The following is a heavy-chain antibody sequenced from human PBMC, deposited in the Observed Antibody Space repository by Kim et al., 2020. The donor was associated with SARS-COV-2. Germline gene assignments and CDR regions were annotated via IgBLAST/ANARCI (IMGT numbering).Heavy chain of an antibody. CDR1: GYTLTELS. CDR3: ATDLKSYYGSGYYFDY. V-gene: IGHV1-24*01. J-gene: IGHJ4*02. CDR2: FDPEDGET. Sequence: ASVKVSCKVSGYTLTELSMHWVRQAPGKGLEWMGGFDPEDGETIYAQKFQGRVTMTEDTSTDTAYMELSSLRSEDTAVYYCATDLKSYYGSGYYFDYWGQGALVTVSS. D-gene: IGHD3-10*01.